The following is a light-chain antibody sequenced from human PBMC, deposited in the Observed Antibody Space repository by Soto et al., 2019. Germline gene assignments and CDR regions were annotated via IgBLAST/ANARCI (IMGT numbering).Light chain of an antibody. CDR1: SSDVGGYNY. V-gene: IGLV2-14*01. J-gene: IGLJ2*01. Sequence: QSALTQPASVSGSPGQSITISCTGTSSDVGGYNYVSWYQQHPGKAPKLMIYDVSNRPSGVSNRFSGSKSGNTASLTISGLQAEDEADYYCSSYTTSGSLVFGGGTKVPS. CDR2: DVS. CDR3: SSYTTSGSLV.